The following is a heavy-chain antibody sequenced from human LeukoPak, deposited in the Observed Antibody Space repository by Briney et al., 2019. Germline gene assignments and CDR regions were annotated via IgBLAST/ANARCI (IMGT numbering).Heavy chain of an antibody. CDR3: AKKTGYSYGYGWFDP. V-gene: IGHV4-34*01. CDR1: GGSFSGYY. D-gene: IGHD5-18*01. Sequence: PSETLSLTCAVYGGSFSGYYWSGIRQPPGKGLEWIGEINHSGSTNYNPSLKSRVTISVDTSKNQFSLKLSSVTAADTAVYYCAKKTGYSYGYGWFDPWGQGTLVTVSS. J-gene: IGHJ5*02. CDR2: INHSGST.